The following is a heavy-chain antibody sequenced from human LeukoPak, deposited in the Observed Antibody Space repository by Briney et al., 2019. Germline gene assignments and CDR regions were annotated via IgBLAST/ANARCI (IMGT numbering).Heavy chain of an antibody. CDR3: ARDTSGSGDWSGYYSGKGFDY. D-gene: IGHD3-3*01. V-gene: IGHV1-46*01. CDR2: INPSGGST. Sequence: ASVKVSCKASGYTFTSYYMHWVRQAPGQGLEWMGIINPSGGSTSYAQKFQGRVTMTRDMSTSTVYMELSSLRSEDTAVYYCARDTSGSGDWSGYYSGKGFDYWGQGTLVTVSS. CDR1: GYTFTSYY. J-gene: IGHJ4*02.